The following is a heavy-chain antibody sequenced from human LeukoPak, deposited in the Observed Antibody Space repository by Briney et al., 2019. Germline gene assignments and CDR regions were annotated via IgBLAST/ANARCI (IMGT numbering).Heavy chain of an antibody. CDR1: GFTFDDYA. J-gene: IGHJ4*02. CDR3: ARFMVVTAGDC. CDR2: INSDASAT. D-gene: IGHD2-21*02. V-gene: IGHV3-74*01. Sequence: PGRSLRLSCAASGFTFDDYAMHWVRQAPGGGLVWVSRINSDASATTYADSVKGRFTISRDNAKNTLYLQMNSLRAEDTGVYYCARFMVVTAGDCWGQGTLVTVSS.